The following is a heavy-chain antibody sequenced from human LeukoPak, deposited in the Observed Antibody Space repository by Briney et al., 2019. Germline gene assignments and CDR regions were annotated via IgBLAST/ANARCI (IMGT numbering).Heavy chain of an antibody. Sequence: PSETLSLTCTVSGGSISSSSYYWGWIRQPPGKGLEWMGSIYYSGSTYYNPSLKSRVTISVDTSKNQFSLKLSSVTAADTAVYYCARQVVPAAMLLWFGELLYDYWGQGTLVTVSS. CDR3: ARQVVPAAMLLWFGELLYDY. CDR1: GGSISSSSYY. D-gene: IGHD3-10*01. CDR2: IYYSGST. J-gene: IGHJ4*02. V-gene: IGHV4-39*01.